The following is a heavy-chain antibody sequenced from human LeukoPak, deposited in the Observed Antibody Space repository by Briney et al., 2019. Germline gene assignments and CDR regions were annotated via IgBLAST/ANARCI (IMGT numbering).Heavy chain of an antibody. V-gene: IGHV3-30*02. CDR2: VHYSGSDK. CDR1: GFTFNNYW. J-gene: IGHJ4*02. Sequence: GGSLRLSCVASGFTFNNYWMSWVRQAPGKGLEWVAFVHYSGSDKYYADSVKGRFTISRDNSKNTLYLQMNSLRAEDTAVYYCAREGTVAAAGTSRFAYWGQGTLVTVSS. D-gene: IGHD6-13*01. CDR3: AREGTVAAAGTSRFAY.